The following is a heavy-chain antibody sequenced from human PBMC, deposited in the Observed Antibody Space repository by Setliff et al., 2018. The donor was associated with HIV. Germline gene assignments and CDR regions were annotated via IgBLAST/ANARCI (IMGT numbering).Heavy chain of an antibody. V-gene: IGHV3-15*01. Sequence: GGSLRLSCEASGFIFSNAWMSWVRQTPGKGLEWVGRVKSKTDGGTTDYASPVKGRFIIARDDSKNTLYLQMNSLTTEDTSGYYCAGGILTGYLCYSDYWGRRSLVTVSS. CDR2: VKSKTDGGTT. CDR1: GFIFSNAW. J-gene: IGHJ4*02. D-gene: IGHD3-9*01. CDR3: AGGILTGYLCYSDY.